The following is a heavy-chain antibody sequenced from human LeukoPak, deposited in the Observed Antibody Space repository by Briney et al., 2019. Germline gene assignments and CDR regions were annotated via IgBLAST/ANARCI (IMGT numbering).Heavy chain of an antibody. CDR1: GFTFSSYA. V-gene: IGHV3-23*01. J-gene: IGHJ4*02. CDR3: AKGRGYCTGGSCYSDY. Sequence: PGGSLRLSCTASGFTFSSYAMSWVRQAPGKGLEWVSTISGSDGSTYYADSVEGRFTISRDNSKNTLYLQMNSLRVEDTAIYYCAKGRGYCTGGSCYSDYWGQGTLVTVSS. D-gene: IGHD2-15*01. CDR2: ISGSDGST.